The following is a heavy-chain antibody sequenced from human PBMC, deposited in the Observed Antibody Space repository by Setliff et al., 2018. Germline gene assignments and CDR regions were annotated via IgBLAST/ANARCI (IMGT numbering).Heavy chain of an antibody. CDR2: ISGSGVST. D-gene: IGHD2-2*01. J-gene: IGHJ5*02. Sequence: LRLSCAASGFTFSSYAMSWVRQAPGKGLEWVSAISGSGVSTYYADSVKGRFTISRDNSKNTLYLQMNSLRAEDTAVYYCAKAPAPYAASLLNWFDPWGQGTLVTVSS. V-gene: IGHV3-23*01. CDR3: AKAPAPYAASLLNWFDP. CDR1: GFTFSSYA.